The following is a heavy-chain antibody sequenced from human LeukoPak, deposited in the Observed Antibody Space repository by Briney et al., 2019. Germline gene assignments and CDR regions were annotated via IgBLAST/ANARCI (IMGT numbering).Heavy chain of an antibody. CDR2: IYYSGST. Sequence: SETLSLTCTVSGGPIGIYYGTWTRKPPGKELNGIGYIYYSGSTNYNPSLKSRVTISVDTSKNQFSLKLSSVTAADTAVYYCARTTEAHSWRTRYYDYYMDVWGKGTTVTVSS. J-gene: IGHJ6*03. V-gene: IGHV4-59*01. CDR1: GGPIGIYY. CDR3: ARTTEAHSWRTRYYDYYMDV. D-gene: IGHD6-13*01.